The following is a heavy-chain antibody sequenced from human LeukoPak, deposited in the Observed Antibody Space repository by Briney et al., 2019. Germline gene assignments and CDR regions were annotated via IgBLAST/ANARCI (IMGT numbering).Heavy chain of an antibody. V-gene: IGHV3-64D*09. J-gene: IGHJ3*02. CDR3: VKVYGDYTNDAFDI. Sequence: GGSLRLSCSGSGFTFSNYGMHWVRQAPGKGLEYVSGISSYGGSTYYADSVKGRFTISRDNSRNTLYLQMSSLGAEDTAVYYCVKVYGDYTNDAFDIWGQGTTVTVSS. CDR2: ISSYGGST. CDR1: GFTFSNYG. D-gene: IGHD4-17*01.